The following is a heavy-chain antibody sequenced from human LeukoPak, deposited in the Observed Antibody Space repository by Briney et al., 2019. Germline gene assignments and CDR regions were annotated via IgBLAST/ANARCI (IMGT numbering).Heavy chain of an antibody. D-gene: IGHD3-9*01. CDR1: GFTSSNFA. CDR3: ARGSGADILTGYYHPPDY. CDR2: ISSSSSYI. J-gene: IGHJ4*02. V-gene: IGHV3-21*01. Sequence: GGSLRLSCAASGFTSSNFAMNWVRQAPGKELEWVSSISSSSSYIYYADSVKGRFTISRDNAKNSLYLQMNSLRAEDTAVYYCARGSGADILTGYYHPPDYWGQGTLVTVSS.